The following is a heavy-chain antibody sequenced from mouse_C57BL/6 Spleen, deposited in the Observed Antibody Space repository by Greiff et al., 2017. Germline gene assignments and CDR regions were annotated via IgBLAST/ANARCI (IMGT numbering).Heavy chain of an antibody. CDR2: IYPGSGNT. CDR1: GYTFTDYY. CDR3: ASPDGYSWFAY. J-gene: IGHJ3*01. V-gene: IGHV1-76*01. Sequence: VKLQESGAELVRPGASVKLSCKASGYTFTDYYINWVKQRPGQGLEWIARIYPGSGNTYYNEKFKGKATLTAEKSSSTAYMQLSSLTSEDSAVYFCASPDGYSWFAYWGQGTLVTVSA. D-gene: IGHD2-3*01.